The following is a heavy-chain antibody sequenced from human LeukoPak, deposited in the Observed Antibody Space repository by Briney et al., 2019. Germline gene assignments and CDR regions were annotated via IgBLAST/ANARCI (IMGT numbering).Heavy chain of an antibody. Sequence: PSETLSLTCTVSGGSISSYYWSWIRQPPGKGLEWIGYVYYIGSTNYNPSLKSRVTISVDTSKNQFSLKLSSVTAADTAVYYCAARSGWYEDYWGQGTLVTVSS. J-gene: IGHJ4*02. D-gene: IGHD6-19*01. CDR3: AARSGWYEDY. V-gene: IGHV4-59*12. CDR1: GGSISSYY. CDR2: VYYIGST.